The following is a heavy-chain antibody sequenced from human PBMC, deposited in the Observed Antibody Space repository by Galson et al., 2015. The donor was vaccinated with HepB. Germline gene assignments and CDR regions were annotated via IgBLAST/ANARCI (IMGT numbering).Heavy chain of an antibody. D-gene: IGHD5-24*01. CDR3: AKRGDGYNFDY. J-gene: IGHJ4*02. CDR1: GFTFDDYA. V-gene: IGHV3-9*01. CDR2: ISWNSGSI. Sequence: SLRLSCAASGFTFDDYAMHWVRQAPGKGLEWVSGISWNSGSIGYADSVKGRFTISRDNAKNSLYLQMNSLRAEDTALYYCAKRGDGYNFDYWGQGTLVTVSS.